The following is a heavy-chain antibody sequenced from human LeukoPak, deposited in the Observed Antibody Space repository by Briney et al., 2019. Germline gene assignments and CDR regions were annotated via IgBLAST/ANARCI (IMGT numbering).Heavy chain of an antibody. D-gene: IGHD5-18*01. CDR2: IKRDGSEE. J-gene: IGHJ4*02. Sequence: LPLPRVPSGFTLRRSWMSWLRQAPGKGLAGVANIKRDGSEEYYVDSVKGRFTISRDNARESLYLQMNSLRAEDTAVYYCAKWRTGDSYGYEYWGQGTLVTVSS. CDR3: AKWRTGDSYGYEY. CDR1: GFTLRRSW. V-gene: IGHV3-7*01.